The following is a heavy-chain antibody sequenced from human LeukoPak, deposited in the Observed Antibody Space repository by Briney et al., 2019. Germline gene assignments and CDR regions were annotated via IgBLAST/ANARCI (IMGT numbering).Heavy chain of an antibody. CDR1: GFTFSSYA. CDR2: ISYDGSNK. V-gene: IGHV3-30-3*01. J-gene: IGHJ6*02. Sequence: GGSLRLSYAASGFTFSSYAMHWVRQAPAKGLEWVAVISYDGSNKYYADSVKGRFTIYRDNSKNTLYLQMNSLRAEDTAVYYCERNDSYGYFNYYYGMDVSGHEATVTVSS. CDR3: ERNDSYGYFNYYYGMDV. D-gene: IGHD5-18*01.